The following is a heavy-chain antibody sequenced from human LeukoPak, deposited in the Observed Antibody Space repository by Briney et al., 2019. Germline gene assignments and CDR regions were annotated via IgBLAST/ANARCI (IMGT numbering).Heavy chain of an antibody. J-gene: IGHJ3*02. Sequence: SETLSLTCTVSGGSISSYYWSWIRQPAGKGLEWIGRIYSTGSTNYNPSLKSRVTMSVDTSKNQFSLKLTSVTAADTAVYYCARAKDNYRGNDAFDIWGQGTTVTVS. CDR3: ARAKDNYRGNDAFDI. CDR2: IYSTGST. D-gene: IGHD4/OR15-4a*01. V-gene: IGHV4-4*07. CDR1: GGSISSYY.